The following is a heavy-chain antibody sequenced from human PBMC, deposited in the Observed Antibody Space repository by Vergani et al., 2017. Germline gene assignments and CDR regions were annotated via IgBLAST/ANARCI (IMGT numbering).Heavy chain of an antibody. V-gene: IGHV3-23*01. CDR3: AKGRXYYDFWSGYYYFDY. J-gene: IGHJ4*02. Sequence: VQLQESGPGLVKPSETLALTCAVSGYSISSGYYWGWIRQPPGKGLEWVSAISGSGGSTYYADSVKGRFTISRDNSKNTLYLQMNSLRAEDTAVYYCAKGRXYYDFWSGYYYFDYWGQGTLVTVSS. D-gene: IGHD3-3*01. CDR1: GYSISSGYY. CDR2: ISGSGGST.